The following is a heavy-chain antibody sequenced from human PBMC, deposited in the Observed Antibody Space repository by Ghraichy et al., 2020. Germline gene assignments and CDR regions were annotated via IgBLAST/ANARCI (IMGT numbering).Heavy chain of an antibody. CDR2: INAGNGNT. J-gene: IGHJ6*02. CDR3: AREGYTVTTGGDYYYYGMDV. V-gene: IGHV1-3*01. Sequence: ASVKVSCKASGYTFTSYAMHWVRQAPGQRLEWMGWINAGNGNTKYSQKFQGRVTITRDTSASTAYMELSSLRSEDTAVYYCAREGYTVTTGGDYYYYGMDVWGQGTTVTVSS. CDR1: GYTFTSYA. D-gene: IGHD4-17*01.